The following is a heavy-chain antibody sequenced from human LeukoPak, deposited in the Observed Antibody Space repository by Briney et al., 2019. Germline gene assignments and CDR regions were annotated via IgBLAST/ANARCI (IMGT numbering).Heavy chain of an antibody. Sequence: ASVKVSCKASGYTFTGYYMHWVRQAPGQGLEWMGWINPNSGGTNYAQKFQGRVTMTRDTSISTAYMELSRLRSDDTAVYYCATNYYDSSGYYSNYFDYWGQGTLVTVSS. J-gene: IGHJ4*02. V-gene: IGHV1-2*02. CDR2: INPNSGGT. CDR1: GYTFTGYY. CDR3: ATNYYDSSGYYSNYFDY. D-gene: IGHD3-22*01.